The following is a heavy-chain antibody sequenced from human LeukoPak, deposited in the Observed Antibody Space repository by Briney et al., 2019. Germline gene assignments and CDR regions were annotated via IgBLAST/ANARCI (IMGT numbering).Heavy chain of an antibody. V-gene: IGHV3-23*01. CDR2: ISGSSDTT. CDR1: GGSISSSSYY. Sequence: ETLSLTCTVSGGSISSSSYYWGWIRQPPGKGLEWISGISGSSDTTYYADAVKGRFTISRDNSKNTLFLQMGSLRVEDTAVYYCVKSGTFFLYYFDSWGQGTQLTVSS. J-gene: IGHJ4*02. D-gene: IGHD1-26*01. CDR3: VKSGTFFLYYFDS.